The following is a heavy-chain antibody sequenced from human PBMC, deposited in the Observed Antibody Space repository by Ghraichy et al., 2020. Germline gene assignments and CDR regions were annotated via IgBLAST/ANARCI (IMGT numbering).Heavy chain of an antibody. CDR3: ARDKDYYGSGSYYRYYYYMDV. CDR1: GGSINSGSDY. CDR2: IYTSGST. J-gene: IGHJ6*03. V-gene: IGHV4-61*09. D-gene: IGHD3-10*01. Sequence: LSLTCTVSGGSINSGSDYWSWIRQPAGKGLEWIGHIYTSGSTNYNPSLKSRVTISLDTSKNQFSLKLNSGTAADTGVYYCARDKDYYGSGSYYRYYYYMDVWGKGTTVTVSS.